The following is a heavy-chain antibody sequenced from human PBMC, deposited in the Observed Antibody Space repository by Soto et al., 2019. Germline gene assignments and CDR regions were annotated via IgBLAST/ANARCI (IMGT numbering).Heavy chain of an antibody. CDR1: GFNFSNYG. Sequence: QVQLVESGGGVVQPGRSLRLSCAASGFNFSNYGMHWVRQAPGKGLEWVAIIWYDGNNKYYADSVKGRFTVSRDNSKNTLYLQMSSLRVDDTAVYFCAGGEPFVYWSQGILLTVSS. J-gene: IGHJ4*02. CDR3: AGGEPFVY. CDR2: IWYDGNNK. V-gene: IGHV3-33*01.